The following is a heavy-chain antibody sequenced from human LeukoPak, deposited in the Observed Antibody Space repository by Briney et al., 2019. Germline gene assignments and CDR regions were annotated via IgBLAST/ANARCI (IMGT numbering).Heavy chain of an antibody. CDR1: GLTFSSYE. Sequence: GGSLRLSCAASGLTFSSYEMNWVCQAPGKGLEWVSYISGRGDVIYYADSVKGRFTISRDNAKNSLYLQMNSLRAEDTAVYYCARPYYVAANYYFDYWGQGTLVTVSS. D-gene: IGHD1-26*01. CDR2: ISGRGDVI. CDR3: ARPYYVAANYYFDY. V-gene: IGHV3-48*03. J-gene: IGHJ4*02.